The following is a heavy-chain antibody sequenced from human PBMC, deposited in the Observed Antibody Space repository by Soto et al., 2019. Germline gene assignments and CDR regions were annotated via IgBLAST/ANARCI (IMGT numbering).Heavy chain of an antibody. CDR2: IYYSGST. CDR3: AGSSYDKTSFDY. CDR1: GGSISSYY. Sequence: TLSLTCTVSGGSISSYYWSWIRQPPGKGLEWIGYIYYSGSTNYNPSLKSRVTISVDTSKNQFSLKLSSVTAADTAVYYCAGSSYDKTSFDYWGQGTLVTVSS. D-gene: IGHD3-22*01. V-gene: IGHV4-59*01. J-gene: IGHJ4*02.